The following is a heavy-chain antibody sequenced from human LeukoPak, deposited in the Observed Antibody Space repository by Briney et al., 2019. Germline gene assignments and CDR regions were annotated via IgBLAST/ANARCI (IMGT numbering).Heavy chain of an antibody. CDR1: GGSISTYY. Sequence: SETLSLTCTVSGGSISTYYWSWIRQPPGKGLEWIGYVYDSGSTSYNPSLKSRVTISVDASKNQFSLKLSSVTAADTAVYYCARTTVYGSGDSWGQGTLVTVSS. J-gene: IGHJ4*02. D-gene: IGHD3-10*01. CDR3: ARTTVYGSGDS. CDR2: VYDSGST. V-gene: IGHV4-59*01.